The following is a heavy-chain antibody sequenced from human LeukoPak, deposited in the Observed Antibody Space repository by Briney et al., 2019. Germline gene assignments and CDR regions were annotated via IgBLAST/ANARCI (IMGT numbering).Heavy chain of an antibody. J-gene: IGHJ5*02. V-gene: IGHV4-39*01. CDR2: IYYSGST. Sequence: PSETLSLTCTVSGGSISSSSYYWGWIRQPPGKGLEWIGSIYYSGSTYYNPSLKSRVAISVDTSKNQFSLKLSSVTAADTAVYYCARQGWFGELARNWFDPWGQGTLVTVSS. D-gene: IGHD3-10*01. CDR1: GGSISSSSYY. CDR3: ARQGWFGELARNWFDP.